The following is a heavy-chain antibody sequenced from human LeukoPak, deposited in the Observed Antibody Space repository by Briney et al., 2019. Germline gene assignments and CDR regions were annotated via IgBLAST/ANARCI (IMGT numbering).Heavy chain of an antibody. CDR2: ISSSGSTI. D-gene: IGHD3-10*01. J-gene: IGHJ4*02. V-gene: IGHV3-11*01. CDR3: ARGPITMVRGVGPVGY. CDR1: GFTFSDYY. Sequence: GGSLRLSCTASGFTFSDYYMSWIRQAPGKGLEWVSYISSSGSTIYYADSVKGRFTISRDNAKNSLYLQMNSLRAEDTAVYYCARGPITMVRGVGPVGYWGQGTLVTVSS.